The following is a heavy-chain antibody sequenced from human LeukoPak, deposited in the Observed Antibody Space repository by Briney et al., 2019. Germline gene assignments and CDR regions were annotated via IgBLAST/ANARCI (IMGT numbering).Heavy chain of an antibody. CDR3: ARDLSGGKLRYFDWLPPDY. CDR1: GYTFTSYY. J-gene: IGHJ4*02. Sequence: ASVKVSCKASGYTFTSYYMHWVRQAPGQGLEGMGIINPNAGTTSYAQKFQGRVTVTRDTSTSTVYMELSSLRSEDTAVYYCARDLSGGKLRYFDWLPPDYWGQGTLVTASS. V-gene: IGHV1-46*01. D-gene: IGHD3-9*01. CDR2: INPNAGTT.